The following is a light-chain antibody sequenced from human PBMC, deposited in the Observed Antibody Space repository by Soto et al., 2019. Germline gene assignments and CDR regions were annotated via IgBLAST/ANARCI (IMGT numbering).Light chain of an antibody. CDR2: GAS. V-gene: IGKV3-15*01. CDR3: QQYNTRPQT. J-gene: IGKJ1*01. CDR1: QTVGSN. Sequence: EVVLTQSTATLSVSPGERATLSCRASQTVGSNLAWYQHKPGQAPRLLISGASTRATGVPARFGGSGSGTEFALTITGLQSEDFTVYFCQQYNTRPQTFGQGTKVDIK.